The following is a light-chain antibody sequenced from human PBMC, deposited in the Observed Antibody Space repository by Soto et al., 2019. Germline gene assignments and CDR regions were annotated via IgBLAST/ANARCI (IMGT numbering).Light chain of an antibody. CDR3: QQRSNWPPIT. V-gene: IGKV3-11*01. CDR1: QNIYNY. J-gene: IGKJ5*01. CDR2: GAS. Sequence: EIVLTQSPATLSLSPGEGATLSCRASQNIYNYLAWYQQKPGQAPRLLIYGASTRASGFPDRFSGSGSGTDFTLTISSLEPEDFAVYYCQQRSNWPPITFGQGTRLEIK.